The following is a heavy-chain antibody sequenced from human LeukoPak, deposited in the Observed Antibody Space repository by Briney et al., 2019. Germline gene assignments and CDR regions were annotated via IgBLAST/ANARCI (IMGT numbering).Heavy chain of an antibody. CDR2: ISGSGGST. Sequence: GGSLRLSCAASGFTFSSYAMSWVRQAPGKGLEWVSAISGSGGSTYYADSVKGRFTISRDNSKNTLYLQMNSLRAEDTAVYYCAKLPRRKSTLSSSPSGDDAFDIWGQGTMVTVSS. CDR1: GFTFSSYA. J-gene: IGHJ3*02. V-gene: IGHV3-23*01. CDR3: AKLPRRKSTLSSSPSGDDAFDI. D-gene: IGHD6-13*01.